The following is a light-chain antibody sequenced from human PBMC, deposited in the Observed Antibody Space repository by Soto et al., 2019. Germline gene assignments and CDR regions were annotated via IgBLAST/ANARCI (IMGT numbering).Light chain of an antibody. CDR3: QQYGNSPRT. Sequence: ETVLTLSPGTLSLSPGERATLYCRASQSVSSSSLAWYQQKRGQAPRLLIHDASSRATGIPDRFSGSGSGADFTLTISRLEPEDFAVYFCQQYGNSPRTFGQGTRLEIK. CDR2: DAS. V-gene: IGKV3-20*01. J-gene: IGKJ5*01. CDR1: QSVSSSS.